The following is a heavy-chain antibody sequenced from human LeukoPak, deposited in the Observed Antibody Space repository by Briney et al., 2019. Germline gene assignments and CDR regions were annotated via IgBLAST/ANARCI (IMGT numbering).Heavy chain of an antibody. CDR2: ISGSGGST. D-gene: IGHD3-22*01. V-gene: IGHV3-23*01. J-gene: IGHJ4*02. CDR3: AKGPFYYGSSGLY. CDR1: GFTFSNYA. Sequence: GGSLRLSCAASGFTFSNYAMSWVRQAPGKGLEWVSGISGSGGSTYYADSVKGRFTISRDNSKNTLYLQMNSLRAEDAAVYYCAKGPFYYGSSGLYWGQGTLVTVSS.